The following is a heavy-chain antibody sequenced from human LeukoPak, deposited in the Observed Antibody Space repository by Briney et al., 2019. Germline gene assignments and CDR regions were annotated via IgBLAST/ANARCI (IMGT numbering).Heavy chain of an antibody. CDR3: ARDIGISNSWPYFDF. J-gene: IGHJ4*02. CDR2: VSSSSSNI. CDR1: GFIFSSYS. Sequence: GSLRLSCVASGFIFSSYSMNWVRQAPGNGLERISHVSSSSSNIYYADSVKGRFTISRDNAKKSLFLQMNSLRAEDTAVYYCARDIGISNSWPYFDFWGRGTLVTVSS. V-gene: IGHV3-48*04. D-gene: IGHD6-13*01.